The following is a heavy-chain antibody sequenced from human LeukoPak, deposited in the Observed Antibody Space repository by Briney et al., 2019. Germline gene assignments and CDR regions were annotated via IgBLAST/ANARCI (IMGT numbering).Heavy chain of an antibody. V-gene: IGHV4-59*01. J-gene: IGHJ5*02. CDR1: GGSISSYY. CDR2: IYYSGST. Sequence: SETLSLTCTVSGGSISSYYWSWLRQPPGKGLEWVGYIYYSGSTNYNPSLKSRVTISVDTSKNQFSLKLSSVTAADTAVYYCARGPRWFDPWGQGTLVTVSS. CDR3: ARGPRWFDP.